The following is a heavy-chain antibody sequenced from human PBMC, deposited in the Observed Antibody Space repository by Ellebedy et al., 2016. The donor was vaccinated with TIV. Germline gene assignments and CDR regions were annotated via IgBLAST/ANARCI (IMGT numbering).Heavy chain of an antibody. V-gene: IGHV1-69*13. CDR1: RGTFSTYT. Sequence: SVKVSXKASRGTFSTYTISWVRQAPGQGLEWMGGIIPIFGRGNYAQKFQGRVTITADESTSTAYMELRSLRSEDTAVYYCARELDQLLFYWGQGTLVTVSS. CDR2: IIPIFGRG. CDR3: ARELDQLLFY. J-gene: IGHJ4*02. D-gene: IGHD2-2*01.